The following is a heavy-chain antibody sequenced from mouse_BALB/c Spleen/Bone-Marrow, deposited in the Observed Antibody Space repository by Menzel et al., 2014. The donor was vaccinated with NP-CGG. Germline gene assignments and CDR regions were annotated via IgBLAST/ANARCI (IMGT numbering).Heavy chain of an antibody. Sequence: VKLVESGPGLVAPSPRLSIPCTVSGFSLTDCGVSWIRQPPGKGLEWLGVIWGGGSTYYNSALKSRLSTSKDNSKSQVFLKMNSLQTDDTAMYYCARIYFDFDGFAYWGQGTLVTVSA. D-gene: IGHD2-4*01. J-gene: IGHJ3*01. CDR3: ARIYFDFDGFAY. CDR1: GFSLTDCG. CDR2: IWGGGST. V-gene: IGHV2-6-5*01.